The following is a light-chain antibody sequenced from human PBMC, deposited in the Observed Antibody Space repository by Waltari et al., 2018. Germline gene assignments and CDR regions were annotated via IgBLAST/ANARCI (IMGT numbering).Light chain of an antibody. Sequence: QLVLTQSPSASASLGASVKLTCTLSSGHSTNVIAWLQKRPERGPRYLMKVNSDGSHNKGDEIPDRFSGSSSGGEHYLTISSRQSEDEADYYCQTGGHGTWVFGGGTKLTVL. CDR3: QTGGHGTWV. V-gene: IGLV4-69*01. J-gene: IGLJ3*02. CDR1: SGHSTNV. CDR2: VNSDGSH.